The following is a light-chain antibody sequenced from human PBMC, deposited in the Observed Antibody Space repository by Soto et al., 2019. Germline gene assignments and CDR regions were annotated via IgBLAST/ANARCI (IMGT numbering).Light chain of an antibody. CDR3: ETWDSSLSAGV. J-gene: IGLJ2*01. V-gene: IGLV1-51*01. CDR2: NNN. CDR1: SSNIGNNY. Sequence: QSVLTQPPSVSAAPRQKVTISCSGSSSNIGNNYVSWYQQLPGTAPKLLIYNNNKRPSGIPDRFSGSKSGTSATLGITGLQTGDEADYYCETWDSSLSAGVFGGGTKLTVL.